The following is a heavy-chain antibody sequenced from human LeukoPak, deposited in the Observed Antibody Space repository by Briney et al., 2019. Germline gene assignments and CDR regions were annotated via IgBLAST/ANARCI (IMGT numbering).Heavy chain of an antibody. CDR3: ARRRDGGFDY. V-gene: IGHV3-7*01. D-gene: IGHD5-24*01. J-gene: IGHJ4*02. CDR1: GFTFSSYS. Sequence: GGSLRLSCAASGFTFSSYSMNWVRQAPGKGLERVANIKQDGSEKYYVDSVKGRFTISRDNAKNSLYLQMNSLRAEDTAVYYCARRRDGGFDYWGQGTLVTVSS. CDR2: IKQDGSEK.